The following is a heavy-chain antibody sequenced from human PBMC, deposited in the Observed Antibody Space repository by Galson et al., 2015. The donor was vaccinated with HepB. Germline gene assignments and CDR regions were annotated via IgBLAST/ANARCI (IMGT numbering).Heavy chain of an antibody. CDR3: TRPLGYCSGGSCRNWFDP. CDR1: GFTFSNAW. J-gene: IGHJ5*02. CDR2: IRSKANSYAT. V-gene: IGHV3-73*01. D-gene: IGHD2-15*01. Sequence: LRLSCAASGFTFSNAWMSWVRQAPGKGLEWVGRIRSKANSYATAYAASVKGRFTISRDDSKNTAYLQMNSLKTEDTAVYYCTRPLGYCSGGSCRNWFDPWGQGTLVAVSS.